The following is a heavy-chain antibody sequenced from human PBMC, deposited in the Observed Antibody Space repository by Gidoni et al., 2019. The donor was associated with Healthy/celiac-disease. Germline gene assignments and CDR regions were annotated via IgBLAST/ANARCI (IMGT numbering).Heavy chain of an antibody. Sequence: EVQLVESGGGLVQPGVSLRLSCAASGFTFSSYWMHWVRQAPGKGLVWVSRSNSDGSSTSYADSVKGRFTISRDNAKNTLYLQMNSLRAEDTAVYYCARVDYDFWSGNYYFDYWGQGTLVTVSS. J-gene: IGHJ4*02. CDR1: GFTFSSYW. CDR3: ARVDYDFWSGNYYFDY. D-gene: IGHD3-3*01. V-gene: IGHV3-74*01. CDR2: SNSDGSST.